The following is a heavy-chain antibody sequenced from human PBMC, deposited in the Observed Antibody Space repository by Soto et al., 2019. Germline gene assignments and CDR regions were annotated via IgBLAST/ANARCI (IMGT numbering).Heavy chain of an antibody. CDR3: ARDQGVDYYDSSGYPMGYYGMDV. CDR1: GFTFSSYA. J-gene: IGHJ6*02. Sequence: GGSLRLSCAASGFTFSSYAMHWVRQAPGKWLEWVAVISYDGSNKYYADSVKGRFTISRDNSKNTLYLQMNSLRAEDTAVYYCARDQGVDYYDSSGYPMGYYGMDVWGQGTTVTVSS. D-gene: IGHD3-22*01. CDR2: ISYDGSNK. V-gene: IGHV3-30-3*01.